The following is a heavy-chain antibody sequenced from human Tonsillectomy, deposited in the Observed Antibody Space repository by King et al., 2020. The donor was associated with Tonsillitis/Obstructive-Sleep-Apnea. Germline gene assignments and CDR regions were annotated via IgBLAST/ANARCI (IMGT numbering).Heavy chain of an antibody. V-gene: IGHV3-21*01. CDR3: ARGGYCSGGSCYRTNDY. Sequence: VQLVESGGGLVKPGGSLRLSCAASGFTFSSYNMNWVRRAPGKGLEWVSSISSSSSYIYYADSVKGRFTISRDNAKNSLYLQMNSLRAEDTAVYYCARGGYCSGGSCYRTNDYWGQGTLVTVSS. CDR1: GFTFSSYN. CDR2: ISSSSSYI. J-gene: IGHJ4*02. D-gene: IGHD2-15*01.